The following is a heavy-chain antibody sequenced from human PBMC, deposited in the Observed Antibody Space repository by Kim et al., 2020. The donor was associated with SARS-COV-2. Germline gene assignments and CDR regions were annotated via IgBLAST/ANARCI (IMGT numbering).Heavy chain of an antibody. CDR2: RKEDGREK. CDR3: ARTNVLLWFGELHY. CDR1: GFTFNSYW. D-gene: IGHD3-10*01. J-gene: IGHJ4*02. V-gene: IGHV3-7*03. Sequence: GGSLRLSCAASGFTFNSYWMTWVRQAPGKGLEWVANRKEDGREKYYVDYVKGRFTISRDNAKNSLFLQMTSLRAEVTAVYYCARTNVLLWFGELHYWGQG.